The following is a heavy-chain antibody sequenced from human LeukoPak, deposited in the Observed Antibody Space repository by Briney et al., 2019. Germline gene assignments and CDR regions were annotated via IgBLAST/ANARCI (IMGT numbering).Heavy chain of an antibody. J-gene: IGHJ4*02. CDR3: AREGSDYFDY. CDR1: GFTFSSYS. V-gene: IGHV3-21*01. CDR2: ISSSSGYI. Sequence: GGSLRLSCAASGFTFSSYSMNWVRQAPGKGLEWVSSISSSSGYIYYADSVKGRFTISRDNAKNSLYLQMNSLRAEDTAVYYCAREGSDYFDYWGQGTLVTVSS.